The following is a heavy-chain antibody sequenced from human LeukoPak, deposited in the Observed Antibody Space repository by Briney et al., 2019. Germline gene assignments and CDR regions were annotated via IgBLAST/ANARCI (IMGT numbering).Heavy chain of an antibody. V-gene: IGHV4-34*01. CDR3: ARHRYCSGGSCYVDY. J-gene: IGHJ4*02. CDR2: INHSGST. Sequence: PSETLSLTCAVYGGSFSGYYWSWIRQPPGKGLEWIGEINHSGSTNYNPSLKSRVTISVDTSKNQFSLKLSSVTAADTAVYYCARHRYCSGGSCYVDYWGQGTLVTVSS. D-gene: IGHD2-15*01. CDR1: GGSFSGYY.